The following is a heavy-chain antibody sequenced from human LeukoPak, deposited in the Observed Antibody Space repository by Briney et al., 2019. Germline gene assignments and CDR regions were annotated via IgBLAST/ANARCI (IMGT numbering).Heavy chain of an antibody. J-gene: IGHJ6*03. CDR1: GGSISSYY. D-gene: IGHD2-2*01. V-gene: IGHV4-59*01. CDR2: IYYSGST. CDR3: ARGDSDCSSTSRYPHYYYMDV. Sequence: SETLSLTCTASGGSISSYYWSWIRQPPGKVLEWIGYIYYSGSTNYNPSLKSRVTISVDTSKNQFSLKLSSVTAADTAVYYCARGDSDCSSTSRYPHYYYMDVWGKGTTVTVSS.